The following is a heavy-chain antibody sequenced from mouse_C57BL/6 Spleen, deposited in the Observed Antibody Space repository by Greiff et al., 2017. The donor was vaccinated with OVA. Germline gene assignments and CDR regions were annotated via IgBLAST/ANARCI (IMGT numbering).Heavy chain of an antibody. V-gene: IGHV1-52*01. Sequence: QVQLQQPGAELVRPGSSVKLSCKASGYTFTSYWMHWVKQRPIQGLEWIGNIDPSDSETHYNQKFKDKATLTVDKSSSTAYMQLSSLTSEDSAVYYCARGDYYGSSYGGYFDYWGQGTTLTVSS. CDR1: GYTFTSYW. CDR3: ARGDYYGSSYGGYFDY. CDR2: IDPSDSET. J-gene: IGHJ2*01. D-gene: IGHD1-1*01.